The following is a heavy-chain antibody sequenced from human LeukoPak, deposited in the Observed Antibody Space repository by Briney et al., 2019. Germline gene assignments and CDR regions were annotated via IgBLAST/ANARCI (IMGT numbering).Heavy chain of an antibody. CDR3: AKETITMVRGVPLYYFDY. V-gene: IGHV3-30*02. CDR1: GFTFSSYE. Sequence: PGGSLRLYCAASGFTFSSYEMNWVRQAPGKGLEGVAFIRSDGSNKYYADSVKGRFTISRDNSKNTLYLQMNSLRAEDTAVYYCAKETITMVRGVPLYYFDYWGQGTLVTVSS. CDR2: IRSDGSNK. D-gene: IGHD3-10*01. J-gene: IGHJ4*02.